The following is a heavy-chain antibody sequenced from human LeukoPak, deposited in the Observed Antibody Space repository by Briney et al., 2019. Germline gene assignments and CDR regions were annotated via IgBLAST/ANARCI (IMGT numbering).Heavy chain of an antibody. Sequence: GGSLRLSCAASGFTFISYAMSWVRQAPGKGLEWVSVISGSGAGTHYADSVKGRFTISRDNSKNTVYLQLNSLGPEDTAVYYCAKALWLGGLLNSFDYGGQGILSTVSP. CDR1: GFTFISYA. D-gene: IGHD3-10*01. V-gene: IGHV3-23*01. J-gene: IGHJ4*02. CDR2: ISGSGAGT. CDR3: AKALWLGGLLNSFDY.